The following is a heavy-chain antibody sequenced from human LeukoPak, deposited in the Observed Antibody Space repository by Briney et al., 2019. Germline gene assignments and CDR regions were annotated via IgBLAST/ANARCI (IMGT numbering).Heavy chain of an antibody. J-gene: IGHJ4*02. V-gene: IGHV4-59*01. Sequence: PSETLSLTCTVSGGSISGFYWSWIRQPPGKGLEWIGYVHSSGSGDYNPSLKSRVTISVDTSKNQLSLKLSSVTAADTAVYYCARGRELGISHYFDYWGQGTLVTVSS. D-gene: IGHD7-27*01. CDR3: ARGRELGISHYFDY. CDR2: VHSSGSG. CDR1: GGSISGFY.